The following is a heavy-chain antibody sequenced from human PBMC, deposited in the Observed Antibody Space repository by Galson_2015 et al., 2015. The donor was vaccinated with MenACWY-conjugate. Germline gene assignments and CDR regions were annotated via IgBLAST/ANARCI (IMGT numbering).Heavy chain of an antibody. V-gene: IGHV3-21*01. CDR2: ISSSSSYI. CDR1: GFTFSSYS. CDR3: ARDRLAAGAFDY. D-gene: IGHD6-13*01. J-gene: IGHJ4*02. Sequence: SLRLSCAASGFTFSSYSMNWVRQAPGKGLEWVSSISSSSSYIYYADSVKGRFTISRDNAKNSLYLQMNSLRAEDTAVYYCARDRLAAGAFDYWGQGTLVTVSS.